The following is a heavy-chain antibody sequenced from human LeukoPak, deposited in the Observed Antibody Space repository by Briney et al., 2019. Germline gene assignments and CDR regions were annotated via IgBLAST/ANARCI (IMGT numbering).Heavy chain of an antibody. CDR2: ISSSGSAI. Sequence: GGSLRLSCVDSGFTFNSYSLNWVRQAPGKGLEWFSYISSSGSAIYYADSVMGRFTISKDNSKNTVYLQMNSLRTEDTAVYFCAQDIRIEQVPGLGPGSWGQGTLVTVSS. CDR3: AQDIRIEQVPGLGPGS. J-gene: IGHJ5*02. D-gene: IGHD2-21*01. CDR1: GFTFNSYS. V-gene: IGHV3-48*01.